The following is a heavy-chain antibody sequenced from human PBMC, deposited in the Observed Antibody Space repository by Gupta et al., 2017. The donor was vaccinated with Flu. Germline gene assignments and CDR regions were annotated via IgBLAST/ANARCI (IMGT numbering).Heavy chain of an antibody. Sequence: EVHLVQSGAEVKKPGESLKISCKGSGYSFTSYWIGCGRQMPGKGLGWMGIIYPGDSDTRYSPSFQGQVTISADKSINTAYLQWSSLKASDTAMYYCSRLGLNSNYVVSGFEYWGQGTLVTVSS. CDR2: IYPGDSDT. CDR1: GYSFTSYW. CDR3: SRLGLNSNYVVSGFEY. J-gene: IGHJ4*02. V-gene: IGHV5-51*01. D-gene: IGHD4-11*01.